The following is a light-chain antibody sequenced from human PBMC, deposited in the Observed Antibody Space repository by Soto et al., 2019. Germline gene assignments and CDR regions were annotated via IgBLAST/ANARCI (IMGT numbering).Light chain of an antibody. CDR3: QHYNNRPPT. CDR1: QSVSAN. CDR2: GAS. V-gene: IGKV3-15*01. J-gene: IGKJ1*01. Sequence: EIVMTQSPATLSVSPGERATLSCRASQSVSANLAWYLQKPGQAPRLLIYGASTRATGSPDRFSGSGSGTEFTLTISSLQSEDFEVYYCQHYNNRPPTFGQGTKVEIK.